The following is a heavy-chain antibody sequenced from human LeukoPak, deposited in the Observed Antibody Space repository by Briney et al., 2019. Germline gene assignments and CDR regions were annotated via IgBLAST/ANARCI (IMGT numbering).Heavy chain of an antibody. Sequence: PSETLSLTCVVSNYSISSDNYWGWIRQCPGEGLEWIGSISHSGSTYYNPSLQSRVTISVDTSKNQFSLNLTSVTTTDTALYYCARAVTGPRFDPWGQGTLVTVSS. CDR3: ARAVTGPRFDP. D-gene: IGHD6-19*01. CDR1: NYSISSDNY. J-gene: IGHJ5*02. CDR2: ISHSGST. V-gene: IGHV4-38-2*01.